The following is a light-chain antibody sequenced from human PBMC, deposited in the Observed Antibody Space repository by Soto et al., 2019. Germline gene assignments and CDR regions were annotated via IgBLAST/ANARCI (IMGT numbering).Light chain of an antibody. CDR1: SGHSNYA. V-gene: IGLV4-69*01. CDR3: QTWGTGLYVV. CDR2: VNSDGSH. J-gene: IGLJ2*01. Sequence: QSVLTQSPSASASLGASVKLTCTLSSGHSNYAIAWHQQQPEKGPRYLMKVNSDGSHSKGDGIPDRFSGSSSGAERYLTISSLQSEDEADYYCQTWGTGLYVVFGGGTKVTVL.